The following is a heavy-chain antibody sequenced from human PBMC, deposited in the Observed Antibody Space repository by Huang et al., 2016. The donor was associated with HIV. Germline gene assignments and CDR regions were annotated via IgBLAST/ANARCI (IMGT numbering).Heavy chain of an antibody. Sequence: QLQLQESGPGLVKPSETLSLTCTVSGGSITSSTYYWGWIRQPPGKGLEWIGNIYYSGSTYDSPSLKIRCTISVDTSKNQFALKLSSVTAADTAVYYCARLGGWRGYYYMDVWGKGATVTVSS. CDR1: GGSITSSTYY. J-gene: IGHJ6*03. CDR2: IYYSGST. V-gene: IGHV4-39*01. D-gene: IGHD6-19*01. CDR3: ARLGGWRGYYYMDV.